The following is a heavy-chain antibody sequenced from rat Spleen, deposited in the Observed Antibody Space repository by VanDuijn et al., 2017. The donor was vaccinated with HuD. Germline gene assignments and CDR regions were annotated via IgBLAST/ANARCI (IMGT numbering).Heavy chain of an antibody. Sequence: EVQLVESGGGLVQPGRSLKLSCVASGFTFNNYWMTWIRQAPGKGLEWIASISTGGGNTYYRDSVKGRFTISRDNAKSTLYLQMNSLRSEDTATYYCTRENWVLDYWGQGVMVTVSS. D-gene: IGHD5-1*01. J-gene: IGHJ2*01. CDR2: ISTGGGNT. CDR1: GFTFNNYW. CDR3: TRENWVLDY. V-gene: IGHV5-31*01.